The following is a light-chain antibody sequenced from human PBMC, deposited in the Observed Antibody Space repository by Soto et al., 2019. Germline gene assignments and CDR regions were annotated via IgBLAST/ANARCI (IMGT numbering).Light chain of an antibody. Sequence: IQMTQSPSSLSASVGDRVTISCRASQSIRNYVSWYQQKPGTAPKLLIRAASTLPSGVPSRFSGSGSATDITLTISSLQIEDFATYFCQQTDSTPQTFGQGTNVEI. CDR3: QQTDSTPQT. CDR1: QSIRNY. J-gene: IGKJ1*01. CDR2: AAS. V-gene: IGKV1-39*01.